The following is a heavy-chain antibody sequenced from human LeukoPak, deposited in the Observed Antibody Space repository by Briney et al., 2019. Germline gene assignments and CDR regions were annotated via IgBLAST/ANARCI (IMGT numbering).Heavy chain of an antibody. J-gene: IGHJ4*02. D-gene: IGHD3-10*01. CDR3: ARAKPKNMVRGLIMRREGRYYFDY. CDR2: IYSGGST. Sequence: GGSLRLSCAASGFTVSSNYMSWVRQAPGKGLEWVSVIYSGGSTYYADSVKGRFTISRDNSKSTLYIQMNSLRAEDTAVYYCARAKPKNMVRGLIMRREGRYYFDYWGQGTLVTVSS. CDR1: GFTVSSNY. V-gene: IGHV3-53*01.